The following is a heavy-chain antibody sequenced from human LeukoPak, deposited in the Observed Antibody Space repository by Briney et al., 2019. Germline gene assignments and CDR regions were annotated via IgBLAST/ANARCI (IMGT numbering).Heavy chain of an antibody. Sequence: NPSETLSLTCTVSGGSISSYYWSWIRQPPGKGLEWIGYIYYSGSTNYNPSLKSRVTISVDTSKNQFSLKLSSVTAADTAVYYCARDRGGDYWGQGTLVTVSS. CDR1: GGSISSYY. CDR3: ARDRGGDY. CDR2: IYYSGST. V-gene: IGHV4-59*01. D-gene: IGHD3-10*01. J-gene: IGHJ4*02.